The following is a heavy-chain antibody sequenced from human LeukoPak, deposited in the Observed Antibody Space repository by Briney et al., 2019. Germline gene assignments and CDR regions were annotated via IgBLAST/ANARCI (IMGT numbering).Heavy chain of an antibody. CDR2: MNPNSGNP. Sequence: ASVKVSCKASGYTFTSYDINWVRQAGGQGLEGMGWMNPNSGNPGYAHKFQGRVTMTRNTSISTAYMELSSLRSEDTAVYYCARGNDFWSGYYRKAFDIWGQGTMVTVSS. D-gene: IGHD3-3*01. CDR1: GYTFTSYD. V-gene: IGHV1-8*01. CDR3: ARGNDFWSGYYRKAFDI. J-gene: IGHJ3*02.